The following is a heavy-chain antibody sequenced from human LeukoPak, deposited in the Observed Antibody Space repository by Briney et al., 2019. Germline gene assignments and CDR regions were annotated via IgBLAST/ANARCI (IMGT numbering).Heavy chain of an antibody. CDR3: ARDASNYGGYYFDY. CDR1: GYTFTGYY. V-gene: IGHV1-2*02. J-gene: IGHJ4*02. CDR2: INPNSGGT. D-gene: IGHD4-11*01. Sequence: GASVKVSCMASGYTFTGYYMHWVRQAPGQGLEWMGWINPNSGGTNYAQKFQGRVTMTRDTSISTAYMELSRLRSDDTAVYYCARDASNYGGYYFDYWGQGTLVTVSS.